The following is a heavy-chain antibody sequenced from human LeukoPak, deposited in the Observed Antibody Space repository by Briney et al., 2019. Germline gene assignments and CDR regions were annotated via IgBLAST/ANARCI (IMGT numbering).Heavy chain of an antibody. CDR2: INPNSGGT. D-gene: IGHD3-22*01. Sequence: GASVKVSCKASGYTFTGYYMHWVRQAPGQGLEWMGWINPNSGGTNYAQKFQGRVTMTRDTSISTAYMELSRLRSDDTAVYYCARETLIYYYDSSGYYYYYMDVWGKGTTVTVSS. CDR3: ARETLIYYYDSSGYYYYYMDV. V-gene: IGHV1-2*02. CDR1: GYTFTGYY. J-gene: IGHJ6*03.